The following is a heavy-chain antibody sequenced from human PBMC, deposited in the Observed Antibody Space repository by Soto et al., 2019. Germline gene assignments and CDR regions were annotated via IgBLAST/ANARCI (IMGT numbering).Heavy chain of an antibody. Sequence: SQTLSLTCPIAADSVSSNLSSCTWIRQSPSRGLESLGRTYYMSKWYIDYAVSEKRRIPINPDTLKNQFSLQLNPVTPEDTAVYYCARDASGHGILWCGEAWDGLDVWGQGTTVTVSS. CDR3: ARDASGHGILWCGEAWDGLDV. D-gene: IGHD3-10*01. J-gene: IGHJ6*02. V-gene: IGHV6-1*01. CDR2: TYYMSKWYI. CDR1: ADSVSSNLSS.